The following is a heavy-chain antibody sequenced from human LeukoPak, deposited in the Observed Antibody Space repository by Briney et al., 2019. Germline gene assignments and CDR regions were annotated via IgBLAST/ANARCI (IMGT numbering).Heavy chain of an antibody. CDR2: ISGSTSYI. V-gene: IGHV3-21*01. D-gene: IGHD2-15*01. CDR1: EFTFSSYT. CDR3: ARCSGTCQKYSYYMDV. Sequence: GGSLRLSCAASEFTFSSYTMEWVRQAPGKGLEWISSISGSTSYIYYADSVKGRFTISRDNAKNSLFLQMNGLRAEDTAMYYCARCSGTCQKYSYYMDVWGKGTTVTVSS. J-gene: IGHJ6*03.